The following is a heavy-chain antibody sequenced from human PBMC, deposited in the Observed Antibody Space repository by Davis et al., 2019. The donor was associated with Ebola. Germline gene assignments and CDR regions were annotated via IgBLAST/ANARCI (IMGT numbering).Heavy chain of an antibody. Sequence: ASVKVSCKASGYPFSAFYMHWVRQAPGQGLEWMGWINPISGATNYAQKFQGRVTMTRDTSVSTAYMDLSRLRSDDTAVYYCARENWGMDYWGQGTLVTVSS. CDR1: GYPFSAFY. J-gene: IGHJ4*02. CDR3: ARENWGMDY. V-gene: IGHV1-2*02. D-gene: IGHD7-27*01. CDR2: INPISGAT.